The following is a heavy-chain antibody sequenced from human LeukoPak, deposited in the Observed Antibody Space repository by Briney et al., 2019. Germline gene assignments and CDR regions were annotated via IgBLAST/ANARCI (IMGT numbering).Heavy chain of an antibody. CDR2: INDRGIAT. D-gene: IGHD5-18*01. Sequence: GGSLRLSCAASGFTFSNYAMGWVRQAPGKGLEWVSTINDRGIATYYADSVKGRFTISRDNSKNTLSLQVSSLRAEDTAIYYCAKGLKTAVGPYKGYHYYMDVWGKGTTVTVSS. V-gene: IGHV3-23*01. CDR3: AKGLKTAVGPYKGYHYYMDV. CDR1: GFTFSNYA. J-gene: IGHJ6*03.